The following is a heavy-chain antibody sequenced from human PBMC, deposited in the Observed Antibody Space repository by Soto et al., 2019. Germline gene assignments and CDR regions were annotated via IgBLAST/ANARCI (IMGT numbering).Heavy chain of an antibody. J-gene: IGHJ5*02. D-gene: IGHD2-2*01. Sequence: QVQLVQSGGEVKRPGASVKVSCKTSGYTFSNYGITWVRQAPGQPLEWLGWISLYSDGTNYAQKFQGRVSMTTDTSTTTAYIELRSLRSDDTAVYYCARLVPGAEAWFGPWGQGTLVTVYS. CDR3: ARLVPGAEAWFGP. V-gene: IGHV1-18*01. CDR1: GYTFSNYG. CDR2: ISLYSDGT.